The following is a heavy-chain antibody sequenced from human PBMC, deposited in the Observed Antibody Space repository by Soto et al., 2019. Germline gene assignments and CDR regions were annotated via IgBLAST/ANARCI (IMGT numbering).Heavy chain of an antibody. J-gene: IGHJ3*02. CDR1: GFTFDDYT. CDR2: ISWDGGST. Sequence: GGSLRLSCAASGFTFDDYTMHWVRQAPGKGLEWVSLISWDGGSTYYADSVKGRFTISRDNSKNSLYLQMNSLRTEDTALYYCAKDEAPYYYDSSGYYYAFDIWGQGTMVTVSS. V-gene: IGHV3-43*01. D-gene: IGHD3-22*01. CDR3: AKDEAPYYYDSSGYYYAFDI.